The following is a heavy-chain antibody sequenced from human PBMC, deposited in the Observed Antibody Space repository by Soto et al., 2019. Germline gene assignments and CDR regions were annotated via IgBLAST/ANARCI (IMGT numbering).Heavy chain of an antibody. CDR1: GGSISSSSYY. J-gene: IGHJ1*01. CDR2: IYYSGST. D-gene: IGHD3-22*01. Sequence: NPSETLSLTCTVSGGSISSSSYYWGWIRQPPGKGLEWIGSIYYSGSTYYNPSLKSRVTISVDTSKNQFSLKLSSVTAADTAVYYCARHASRTNYYDSSGYPPPEYFQHWGQGTLVTSPQ. V-gene: IGHV4-39*01. CDR3: ARHASRTNYYDSSGYPPPEYFQH.